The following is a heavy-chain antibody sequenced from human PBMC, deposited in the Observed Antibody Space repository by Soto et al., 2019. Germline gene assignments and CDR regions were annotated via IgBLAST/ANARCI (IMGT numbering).Heavy chain of an antibody. D-gene: IGHD3-16*01. CDR1: GDSISSYY. V-gene: IGHV4-59*01. Sequence: QVQLQESGPGLVKPSETLSLTCTVSGDSISSYYWSWIRQPPEKGLEWIGHILYSGSTNYNPSLKSRVGISVATSLNKFTLKRSAVSAGDAAVSFCARVQSSSSYGYVRRFYPWGQGILVSVSS. CDR2: ILYSGST. J-gene: IGHJ5*02. CDR3: ARVQSSSSYGYVRRFYP.